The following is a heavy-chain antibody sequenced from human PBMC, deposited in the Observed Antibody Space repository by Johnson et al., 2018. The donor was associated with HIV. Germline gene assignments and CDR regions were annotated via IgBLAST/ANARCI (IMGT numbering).Heavy chain of an antibody. CDR3: SRGIAAAGTPVACDV. CDR2: IRSKAYGGTT. Sequence: VQLVESGGGLVQPGGSLRLSCAASGFIFGDHYMDWVRQAPGKGLEWVSFIRSKAYGGTTEYAASVKGRFIISRADSKSIAYLQMTSLKTEDTGVYYCSRGIAAAGTPVACDVWGQGTMVIVFS. D-gene: IGHD6-13*01. J-gene: IGHJ3*01. CDR1: GFIFGDHY. V-gene: IGHV3-49*04.